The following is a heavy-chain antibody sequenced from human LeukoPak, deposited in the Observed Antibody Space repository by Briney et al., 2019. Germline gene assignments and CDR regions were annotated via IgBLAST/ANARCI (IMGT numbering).Heavy chain of an antibody. CDR2: IYYSGST. J-gene: IGHJ3*02. Sequence: SETLSLTCTVSGGSISSSSYYWGWIRQPPGKGLEWIGSIYYSGSTYYNPSLKSRVTISVDTSKNQFSLKLSSVTAADAAVYYCASGLVGGSYRGGLAFDIWGQGTMVTVSS. CDR1: GGSISSSSYY. CDR3: ASGLVGGSYRGGLAFDI. V-gene: IGHV4-39*07. D-gene: IGHD1-26*01.